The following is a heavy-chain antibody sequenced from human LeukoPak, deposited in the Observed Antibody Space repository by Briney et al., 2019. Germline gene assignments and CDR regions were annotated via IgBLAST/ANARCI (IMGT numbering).Heavy chain of an antibody. D-gene: IGHD1-26*01. CDR3: ARCKDGKNDY. CDR2: IYYSGST. J-gene: IGHJ4*02. CDR1: GGSISSSSYY. Sequence: SETLSLTCTVSGGSISSSSYYWGWIRQPPGKGLEWIGSIYYSGSTYYNPSLKSRVTISVDTSKNQFSLKLSSVTAADTAVYYCARCKDGKNDYWGQGTLVTVSS. V-gene: IGHV4-39*01.